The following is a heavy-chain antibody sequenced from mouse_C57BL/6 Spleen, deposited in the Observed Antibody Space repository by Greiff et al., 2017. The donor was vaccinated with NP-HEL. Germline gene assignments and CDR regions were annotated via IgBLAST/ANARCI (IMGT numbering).Heavy chain of an antibody. CDR1: GFTFSSYA. J-gene: IGHJ1*03. V-gene: IGHV5-4*01. D-gene: IGHD2-13*01. CDR3: ARDPSYGDRCFDV. CDR2: ISDGGSYT. Sequence: EVQGVESGGGLVKPGGSLKLSCAASGFTFSSYAMSWVRQTPEKRLEWVATISDGGSYTYYPDNVKGRFTISRDNAKNNLYLQMSHLKSEDTAMYYCARDPSYGDRCFDVWGTGTTVTVSS.